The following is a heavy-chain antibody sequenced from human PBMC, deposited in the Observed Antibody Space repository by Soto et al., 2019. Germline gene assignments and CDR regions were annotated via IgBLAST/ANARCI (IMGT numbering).Heavy chain of an antibody. V-gene: IGHV3-7*05. J-gene: IGHJ3*02. D-gene: IGHD6-25*01. CDR2: IRKDGSQR. CDR1: EFAFSSYW. Sequence: EVHLVESGGGLVQPGGSLTLSCAASEFAFSSYWMTWVRQAPGKGLEWVANIRKDGSQRSYLDSVRCRFTISRDNSKNSLYLQMNSLRAEDTALYFCARDVSPGSSGLYFDAFDMWGQGTMVTVSS. CDR3: ARDVSPGSSGLYFDAFDM.